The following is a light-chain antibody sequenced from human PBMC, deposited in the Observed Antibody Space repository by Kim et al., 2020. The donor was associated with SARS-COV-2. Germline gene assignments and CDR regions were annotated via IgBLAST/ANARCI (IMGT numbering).Light chain of an antibody. CDR3: SAYTSASTYV. CDR1: ASDVGGYNY. Sequence: GQSITISCTGSASDVGGYNYLSWYQHHPGKAPQLIIYEVTKRPSGVSARFSGSKSGNTASLTISGLQAEDEAEYYCSAYTSASTYVFGTGTKVTVL. V-gene: IGLV2-14*01. CDR2: EVT. J-gene: IGLJ1*01.